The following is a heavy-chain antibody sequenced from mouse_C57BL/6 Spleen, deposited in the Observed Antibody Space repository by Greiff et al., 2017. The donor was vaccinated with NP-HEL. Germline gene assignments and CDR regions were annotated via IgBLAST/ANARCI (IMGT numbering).Heavy chain of an antibody. D-gene: IGHD1-1*01. V-gene: IGHV3-6*01. J-gene: IGHJ2*01. Sequence: EVKLRESGPGLVKPSQSLSLTCSVTGYSITSGYYWNWIRQFPGNKLEWMGYISYDGSNNYNPSLKNRISITRDTSKNQFFLKLNSVTTEDTATYYCARESHGSSIFDYWGQGTTLTVSS. CDR1: GYSITSGYY. CDR2: ISYDGSN. CDR3: ARESHGSSIFDY.